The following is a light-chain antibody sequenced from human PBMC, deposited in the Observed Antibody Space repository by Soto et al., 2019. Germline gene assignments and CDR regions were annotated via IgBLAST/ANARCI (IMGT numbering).Light chain of an antibody. Sequence: QSALTQPASVSGSPGQSITISCTGTTSDVGGYDYVSWYQQHPGKAPKLMIYEVSKRPSGVPDRFSGSKSGNTASLTVSGLHADDEADYYCSSYAGSNRVFXTGTKVTVL. J-gene: IGLJ1*01. CDR2: EVS. CDR3: SSYAGSNRV. CDR1: TSDVGGYDY. V-gene: IGLV2-8*01.